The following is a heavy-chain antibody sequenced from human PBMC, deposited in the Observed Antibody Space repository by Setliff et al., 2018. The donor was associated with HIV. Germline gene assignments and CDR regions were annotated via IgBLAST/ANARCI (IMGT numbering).Heavy chain of an antibody. CDR3: ARNPRIAVAGTDYYYYMDV. D-gene: IGHD6-19*01. CDR2: IIPISGTV. V-gene: IGHV1-69*05. CDR1: GGNFRSYG. Sequence: SVKVSCKASGGNFRSYGISWVRQAPGQGLEWMGGIIPISGTVNYAQKFWGRVTITTHESTSTAYMELSSLRSEDTAVYYCARNPRIAVAGTDYYYYMDVWGKGTTVTVSS. J-gene: IGHJ6*03.